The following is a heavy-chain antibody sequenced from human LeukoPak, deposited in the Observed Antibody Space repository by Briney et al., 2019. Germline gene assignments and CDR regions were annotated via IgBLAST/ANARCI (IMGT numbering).Heavy chain of an antibody. V-gene: IGHV4-59*01. CDR3: ARRKGGGDTEFDY. CDR2: IYYSGST. Sequence: SETLSLTCTAFGGSMSSYYWSWIRQPPGKGLEWIGYIYYSGSTNYNPSLESRVTISIDTSKNQFSLKLNSVTAADTAVYYCARRKGGGDTEFDYWGQGTLVTVSS. J-gene: IGHJ4*02. D-gene: IGHD2-21*02. CDR1: GGSMSSYY.